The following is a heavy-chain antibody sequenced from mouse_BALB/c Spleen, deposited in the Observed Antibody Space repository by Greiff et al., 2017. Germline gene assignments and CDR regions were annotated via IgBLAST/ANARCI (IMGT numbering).Heavy chain of an antibody. V-gene: IGHV2-2*02. CDR2: IWSGGST. D-gene: IGHD2-14*01. CDR3: ARNAGTYFDY. J-gene: IGHJ2*01. Sequence: VQLQESGPGLVQPSQSLSITCTVSGFSLTSYGVHWVRQSPGKGLEWLGVIWSGGSTDYNAAFISRLSISKDNSKSQVFFKMNSLQANGTAIYYCARNAGTYFDYWGQGTTLTVSS. CDR1: GFSLTSYG.